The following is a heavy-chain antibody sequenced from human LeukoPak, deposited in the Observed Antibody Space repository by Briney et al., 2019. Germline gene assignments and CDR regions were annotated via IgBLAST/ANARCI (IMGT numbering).Heavy chain of an antibody. Sequence: GGSLRLSCAASGVTFSSYAMSWVRQAPGEGLEWGSTISGGGGRTYSADSVKRRFTISRDNAKNTLYLQMNSLRAEDTAIYYCAKDMKPFATVTTNYFDYWGQGTLGTVSA. CDR1: GVTFSSYA. V-gene: IGHV3-23*01. D-gene: IGHD4-11*01. J-gene: IGHJ4*02. CDR3: AKDMKPFATVTTNYFDY. CDR2: ISGGGGRT.